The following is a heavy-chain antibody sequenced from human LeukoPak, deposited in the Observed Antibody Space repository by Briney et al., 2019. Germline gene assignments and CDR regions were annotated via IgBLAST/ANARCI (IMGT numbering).Heavy chain of an antibody. CDR1: GVSLSTSGVG. J-gene: IGHJ4*02. V-gene: IGHV2-5*02. CDR2: IYWDDDK. D-gene: IGHD3-22*01. CDR3: AHMWYYYDISGYYYFSFDYFDY. Sequence: SGPTLVQLTQPLTLTCTFSGVSLSTSGVGVGWIRQPPGKALEWHALIYWDDDKRYSPSLKSRLTITKATSKNQVVLTMTHMDPVDTATYYCAHMWYYYDISGYYYFSFDYFDYWGQGTLVTVSS.